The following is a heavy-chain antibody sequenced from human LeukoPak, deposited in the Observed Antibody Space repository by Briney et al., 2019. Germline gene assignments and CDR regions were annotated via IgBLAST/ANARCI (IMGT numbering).Heavy chain of an antibody. CDR1: GYRFTSYG. Sequence: ASVKVSCKASGYRFTSYGITWVRQAPGQGLEWLGWISAANGDTDYPQKFQGRVTMTRNTSISTAYMELSSLRSEDTAVYYCARGSPYYDSSGYTSSGLGYWGQGTLVTVSS. D-gene: IGHD3-22*01. J-gene: IGHJ4*02. CDR2: ISAANGDT. CDR3: ARGSPYYDSSGYTSSGLGY. V-gene: IGHV1-8*01.